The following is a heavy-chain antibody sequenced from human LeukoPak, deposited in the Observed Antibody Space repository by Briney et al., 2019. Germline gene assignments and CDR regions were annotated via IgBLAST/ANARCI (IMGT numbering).Heavy chain of an antibody. CDR2: ISGNGGST. J-gene: IGHJ4*02. V-gene: IGHV3-23*01. CDR1: GFTFSDYA. CDR3: VKRGSGDYFDY. Sequence: PGGSLRLSCAASGFTFSDYAMSWVRQAPGKGLAWVSVISGNGGSTYSADSVKGRFTISRDNSKNTLNLQMSSLRAEDTAVYYCVKRGSGDYFDYWGQGTLVTVSS. D-gene: IGHD3-16*01.